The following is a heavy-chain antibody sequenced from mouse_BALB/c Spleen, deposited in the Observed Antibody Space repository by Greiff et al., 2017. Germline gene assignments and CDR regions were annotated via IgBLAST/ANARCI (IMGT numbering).Heavy chain of an antibody. D-gene: IGHD2-3*01. CDR2: ISSGGSYT. V-gene: IGHV5-6-4*01. CDR3: TRAYDGYYVFAY. CDR1: GFTFSSYT. J-gene: IGHJ3*01. Sequence: EVMLVESGGGLVKPGGSLKLSCAASGFTFSSYTMSWVRQTPEKRLEWVATISSGGSYTYYPDSVKGRFTISRDNAKNTLYLQMSSLKSEDTAMYYCTRAYDGYYVFAYWGQGTLVTVSA.